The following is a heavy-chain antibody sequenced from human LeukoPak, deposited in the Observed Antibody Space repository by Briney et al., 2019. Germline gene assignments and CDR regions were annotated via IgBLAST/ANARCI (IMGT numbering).Heavy chain of an antibody. V-gene: IGHV3-9*01. CDR3: AKDIIPRIAAADSAAFDI. J-gene: IGHJ3*02. CDR1: GFTFDDYA. D-gene: IGHD6-13*01. CDR2: ISWNSGNI. Sequence: PGGSLRLSCAASGFTFDDYAMHWVRQAPGKGLEWVSGISWNSGNIGYADPVKGRFTIPRDNAKNSLYLQMNSLRAEDTALYYCAKDIIPRIAAADSAAFDIWGQGTMVTVSS.